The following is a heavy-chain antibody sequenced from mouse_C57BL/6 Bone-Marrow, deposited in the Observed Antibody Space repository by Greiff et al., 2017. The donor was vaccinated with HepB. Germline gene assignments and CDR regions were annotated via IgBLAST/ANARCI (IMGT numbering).Heavy chain of an antibody. CDR1: GYTFTGYW. J-gene: IGHJ3*01. CDR3: ARSSPDGNNPLAY. CDR2: ILPGSGST. Sequence: QVQLQQSGAELMKPGASVKFSCKASGYTFTGYWIEWVKQRPGHGLEWIGEILPGSGSTNYNEKFKGKATLTADTSSTTAYMQLSSLATEDSSIYSCARSSPDGNNPLAYWGQGTPVTVSA. V-gene: IGHV1-9*01. D-gene: IGHD2-1*01.